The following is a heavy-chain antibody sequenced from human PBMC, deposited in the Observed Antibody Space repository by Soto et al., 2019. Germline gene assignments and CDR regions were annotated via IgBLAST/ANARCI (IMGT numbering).Heavy chain of an antibody. CDR1: GGTFSSYT. CDR3: ARDLSGGPTDC. Sequence: SVKVSCKASGGTFSSYTISRVRQAPGQGLEWMGRIIPILGIANYAQKFQGRVTITADKSTSTAYMELSSLRSEDTAVYYCARDLSGGPTDCWGQGTLVTVSS. D-gene: IGHD2-15*01. V-gene: IGHV1-69*04. CDR2: IIPILGIA. J-gene: IGHJ4*02.